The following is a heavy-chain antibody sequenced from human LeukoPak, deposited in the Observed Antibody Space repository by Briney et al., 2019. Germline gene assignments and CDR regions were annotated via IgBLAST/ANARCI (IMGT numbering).Heavy chain of an antibody. D-gene: IGHD3-22*01. CDR3: ARRRRGGWLPN. CDR2: IYHSGST. CDR1: GGSISSSSYY. Sequence: PSETLSLTCTVSGGSISSSSYYWGWIRQPPGKGLEWIGSIYHSGSTYYNPSLKSRVTISVDTSKNQFSLKLSSVTAADTAVYYCARRRRGGWLPNWGQGTLVTVSS. J-gene: IGHJ4*02. V-gene: IGHV4-39*07.